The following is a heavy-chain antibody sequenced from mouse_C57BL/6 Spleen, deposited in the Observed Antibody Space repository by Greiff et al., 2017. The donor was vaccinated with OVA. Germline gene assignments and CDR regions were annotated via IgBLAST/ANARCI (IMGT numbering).Heavy chain of an antibody. CDR3: ARWVAYDGGSEWYFDV. V-gene: IGHV1-55*01. J-gene: IGHJ1*03. CDR2: IYPGSGST. CDR1: GYTFTSYW. D-gene: IGHD2-3*01. Sequence: QVQLKQPGAELVKPGASVKMSCKASGYTFTSYWITWVKQRPGQGLEWIGDIYPGSGSTNYNEKFKSKATLTVDTSYSTAYMQLSSLTSEDSAVYYCARWVAYDGGSEWYFDVWGTGTTVTVSS.